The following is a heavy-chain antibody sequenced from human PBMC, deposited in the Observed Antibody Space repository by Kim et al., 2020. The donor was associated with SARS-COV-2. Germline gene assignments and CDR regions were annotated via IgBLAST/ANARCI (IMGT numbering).Heavy chain of an antibody. D-gene: IGHD5-12*01. V-gene: IGHV4-31*02. Sequence: TSRVTLSVDASKNHFSLKLSSVTAADTAVYYCARGGDGYNYDYYGMDVWGQGTTVTVSS. CDR3: ARGGDGYNYDYYGMDV. J-gene: IGHJ6*02.